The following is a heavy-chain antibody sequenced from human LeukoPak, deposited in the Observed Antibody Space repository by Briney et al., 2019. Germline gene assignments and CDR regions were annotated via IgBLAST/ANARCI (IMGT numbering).Heavy chain of an antibody. D-gene: IGHD3-10*01. CDR1: GDSVSNNTTA. Sequence: SQTLSLTCAIPGDSVSNNTTAWNWIRQSPSRGLEWLGRTYYMSKWYNDYAVSVKSRIIINPDTSKNQFSLQLNSVTPEDTAVYYCARDRVGGLDYWGQGTLVTVSS. CDR3: ARDRVGGLDY. V-gene: IGHV6-1*01. CDR2: TYYMSKWYN. J-gene: IGHJ4*02.